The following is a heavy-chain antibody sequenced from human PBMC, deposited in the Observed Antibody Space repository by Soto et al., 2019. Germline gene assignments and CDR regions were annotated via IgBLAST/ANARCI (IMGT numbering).Heavy chain of an antibody. CDR1: GFSPSTSGEG. V-gene: IGHV2-5*01. CDR2: IYWNDNK. J-gene: IGHJ5*02. CDR3: AHRPPLGGIATPRTWFDT. D-gene: IGHD6-13*01. Sequence: GSGPTLVNPTQTLTLTCIVSGFSPSTSGEGVGWIRQPPGKALEWLGVIYWNDNKRYSPSLKNRLTITKDTSKNQVVLTMANMGPVDTATYYCAHRPPLGGIATPRTWFDTWGQGTLVTVSS.